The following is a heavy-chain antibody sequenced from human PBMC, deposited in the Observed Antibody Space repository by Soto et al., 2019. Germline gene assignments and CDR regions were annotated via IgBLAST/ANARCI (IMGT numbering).Heavy chain of an antibody. Sequence: SETRAPPGAVYGGSLRGYYWNWIRQPPVKGLEWIGEINHSGSTNYNPSLKSRVTISVDTSKKQFSRKLSSATAADTAVYCCASDRRSRYCSGGSCLRGRGRPDAFDIWGQGTMVPVTS. V-gene: IGHV4-34*01. CDR3: ASDRRSRYCSGGSCLRGRGRPDAFDI. CDR2: INHSGST. J-gene: IGHJ3*02. CDR1: GGSLRGYY. D-gene: IGHD2-15*01.